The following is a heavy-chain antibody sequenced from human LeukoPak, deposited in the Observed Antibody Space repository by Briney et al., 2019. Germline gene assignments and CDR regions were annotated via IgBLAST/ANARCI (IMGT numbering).Heavy chain of an antibody. CDR2: ISVSVGST. J-gene: IGHJ3*02. CDR1: GFTFSSYA. CDR3: AKELEEVTIFGVASPAFDI. Sequence: GGSLRLSCAASGFTFSSYAMSWGRQAPGKGRKWGSAISVSVGSTYYADSVKGRFTISRDNSKNTLYLQMSSLRAEATALYYCAKELEEVTIFGVASPAFDIWGQGTMVTVSS. V-gene: IGHV3-23*01. D-gene: IGHD3-3*01.